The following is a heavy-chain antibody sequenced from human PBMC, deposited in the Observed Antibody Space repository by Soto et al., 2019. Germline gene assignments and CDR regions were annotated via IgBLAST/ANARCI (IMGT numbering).Heavy chain of an antibody. J-gene: IGHJ4*02. D-gene: IGHD6-6*01. CDR3: ARIAAHGYFDY. V-gene: IGHV4-39*01. Sequence: SETQSLTCTVSGGSISSSSYYWGWIRQPPGKGLEWIGSIYYSGSTYYNPSLKSRVTISVDTSKNQFSLKLSSVTAADTAVYYCARIAAHGYFDYWGQGTLVTVSS. CDR2: IYYSGST. CDR1: GGSISSSSYY.